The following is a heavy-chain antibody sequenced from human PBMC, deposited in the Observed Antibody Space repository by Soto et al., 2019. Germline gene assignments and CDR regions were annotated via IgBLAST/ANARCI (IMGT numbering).Heavy chain of an antibody. J-gene: IGHJ4*02. CDR1: GFTFSDHY. D-gene: IGHD3-22*01. Sequence: EVQLVESGGGLVQPGGSLRLSCAASGFTFSDHYMDWVRQAPGKGLEWVGRIRNKANSYTTEYAASVKGRFTISRDDSKNSLYLQMNSLKTEDTAVYYCARGRQYDSSGPSIYWGQGTLVTVSS. CDR3: ARGRQYDSSGPSIY. CDR2: IRNKANSYTT. V-gene: IGHV3-72*01.